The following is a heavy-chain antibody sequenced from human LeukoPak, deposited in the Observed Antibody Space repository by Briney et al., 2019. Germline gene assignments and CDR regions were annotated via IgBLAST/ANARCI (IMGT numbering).Heavy chain of an antibody. V-gene: IGHV1-8*02. J-gene: IGHJ4*02. CDR1: GGTFSSYA. CDR2: MNPNSGNT. D-gene: IGHD6-19*01. Sequence: ASVKVSCKASGGTFSSYAISWVRQAPGQGLEWMGWMNPNSGNTGYAQKFQGRVTMTRNTSISTAYMELSSLRSEDTAVYYCARGVGYSSWDYWGQGTLVTVSS. CDR3: ARGVGYSSWDY.